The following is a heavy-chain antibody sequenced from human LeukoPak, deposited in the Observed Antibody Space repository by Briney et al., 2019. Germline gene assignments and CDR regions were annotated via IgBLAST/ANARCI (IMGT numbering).Heavy chain of an antibody. CDR2: IYYSGLT. V-gene: IGHV4-59*08. D-gene: IGHD3-10*01. Sequence: PSESLSLTRTVSGGPISTHYGSWLRQPPGKGLEWIANIYYSGLTNYNPSLKSRVTISADTSQNQFSLELRSVTAADTAVYYCARGTQRSTLFRGVIHAAFDIWGQGTMVTVSS. CDR1: GGPISTHY. CDR3: ARGTQRSTLFRGVIHAAFDI. J-gene: IGHJ3*02.